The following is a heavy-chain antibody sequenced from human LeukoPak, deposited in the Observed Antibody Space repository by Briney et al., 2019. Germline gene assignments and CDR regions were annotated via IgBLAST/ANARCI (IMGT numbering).Heavy chain of an antibody. CDR3: ASLYSGYDFILDY. Sequence: ASETLSLTCTVSGGSICSGGYYWSWIRQHPGKGLEWIGYIYYSGSTYYNPSLKNRVTISVDTSKNQFSLKLSSVTAADTAVYYCASLYSGYDFILDYWGQGTLVTVSS. CDR2: IYYSGST. D-gene: IGHD5-12*01. J-gene: IGHJ4*02. V-gene: IGHV4-31*03. CDR1: GGSICSGGYY.